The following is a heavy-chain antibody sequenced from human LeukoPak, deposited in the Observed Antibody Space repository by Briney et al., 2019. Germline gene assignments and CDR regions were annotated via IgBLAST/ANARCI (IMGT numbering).Heavy chain of an antibody. CDR2: ISSSGSTI. J-gene: IGHJ3*02. V-gene: IGHV3-48*03. D-gene: IGHD2-21*02. Sequence: GGSLRLSCAASGFTFSSYEMNWVRQAPGKGLEWVSYISSSGSTIYYADSVKGRFTISRDNAKNTLYLQMNSLRAEDTAVYYCAREPYCGGDCYAGAFDIWGQGTMVTVSS. CDR1: GFTFSSYE. CDR3: AREPYCGGDCYAGAFDI.